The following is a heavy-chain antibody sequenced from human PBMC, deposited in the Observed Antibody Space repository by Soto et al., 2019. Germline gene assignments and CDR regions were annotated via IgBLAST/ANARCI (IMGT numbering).Heavy chain of an antibody. D-gene: IGHD3-16*01. CDR2: IYYSGST. Sequence: SQTLSLTCTVSGGSISSGGYYWSWIRQHPGKGLEWIGYIYYSGSTYYNPSLKSRVTISVDTSKNQFSLKLSSVTAADTAVYYCAREGLPTVKTGFGDYYYYMDVWGKGTTVTVSS. CDR1: GGSISSGGYY. CDR3: AREGLPTVKTGFGDYYYYMDV. J-gene: IGHJ6*03. V-gene: IGHV4-31*03.